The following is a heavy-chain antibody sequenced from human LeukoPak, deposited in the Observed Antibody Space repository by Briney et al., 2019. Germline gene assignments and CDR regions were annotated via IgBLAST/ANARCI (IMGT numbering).Heavy chain of an antibody. CDR3: AKELARYSSSWYGGADY. J-gene: IGHJ4*02. D-gene: IGHD6-13*01. CDR2: ISGTGGST. V-gene: IGHV3-23*01. Sequence: GGSLRPSCAASGFTFNTYAMSWVRQAPGKGLEWVSVISGTGGSTYSADSVKGRFIISRDNSKNTVYLQMNRLRAEDTAVYYCAKELARYSSSWYGGADYWGQGTLVTVSS. CDR1: GFTFNTYA.